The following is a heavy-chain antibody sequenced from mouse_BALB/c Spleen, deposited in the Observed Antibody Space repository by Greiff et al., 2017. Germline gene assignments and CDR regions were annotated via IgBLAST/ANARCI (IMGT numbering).Heavy chain of an antibody. CDR2: IRNKANGYTT. CDR1: GFTFTDYY. D-gene: IGHD1-2*01. Sequence: EVQLVESGGGLVQPGGSLRLSCATSGFTFTDYYMSWVRQPPGKALEWLGFIRNKANGYTTEYSASVKGRFTISRDNSQSILYLQMNTLRAEDSATYYCARAPLRRGYAMDYWGQGTSVTVSS. CDR3: ARAPLRRGYAMDY. J-gene: IGHJ4*01. V-gene: IGHV7-3*02.